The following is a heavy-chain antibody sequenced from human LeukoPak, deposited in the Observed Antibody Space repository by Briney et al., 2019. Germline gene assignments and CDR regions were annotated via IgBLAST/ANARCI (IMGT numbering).Heavy chain of an antibody. CDR3: AKVAGVGASGGDVFDF. V-gene: IGHV3-23*01. CDR2: ISGSGVIT. CDR1: GFTFSSYA. J-gene: IGHJ3*01. D-gene: IGHD1-26*01. Sequence: GGSLRLSCAASGFTFSSYAMNWVRQAPGKGLEWVSTISGSGVITYYGDSVKGRFTISRDNSKNTLYLQMNSLRAEDTAVYYCAKVAGVGASGGDVFDFWGQGTMVTVSS.